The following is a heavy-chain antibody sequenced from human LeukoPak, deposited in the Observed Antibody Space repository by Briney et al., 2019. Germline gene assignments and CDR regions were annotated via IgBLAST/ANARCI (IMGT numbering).Heavy chain of an antibody. V-gene: IGHV3-21*06. Sequence: GGSLRLSCAASGFXFSSYAMHWVRQAPGKGLEWVSFTDTSGNYIYYGDSVKGRFTISRDNARNLLFLQMNSLRAEDTAVYYCARMGETTDAFDIWGQGTMVTVSS. CDR3: ARMGETTDAFDI. CDR2: TDTSGNYI. J-gene: IGHJ3*02. CDR1: GFXFSSYA. D-gene: IGHD3-16*01.